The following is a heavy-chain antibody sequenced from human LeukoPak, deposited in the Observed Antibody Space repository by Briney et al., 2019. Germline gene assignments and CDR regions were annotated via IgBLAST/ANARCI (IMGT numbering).Heavy chain of an antibody. V-gene: IGHV1-18*01. CDR2: ISAYNGNT. CDR1: GYTFTSYG. Sequence: ASVKVSCKASGYTFTSYGISWVRQAPGQGLEWMGWISAYNGNTNYAQKLQGRVTMTTDTSTSTAYMELRSLRSDDTAVYYCARSAWNGLIWFGESFDYWGQGTLVTVSS. D-gene: IGHD3-10*01. J-gene: IGHJ4*02. CDR3: ARSAWNGLIWFGESFDY.